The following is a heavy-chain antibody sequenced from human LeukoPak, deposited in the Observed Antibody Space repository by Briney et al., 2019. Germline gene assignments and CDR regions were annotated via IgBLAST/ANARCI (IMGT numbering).Heavy chain of an antibody. Sequence: SETLSLTCTVSGGSISSRSYYWGWIRQPPGKGLEWVASIYYSGSTYYNPSLKSRVTISVDTSRNQLSLKLISVTAADTAVYYCARQAIQYLSDAFDVWGQGTMVTVSS. J-gene: IGHJ3*01. V-gene: IGHV4-39*01. CDR2: IYYSGST. D-gene: IGHD4-11*01. CDR1: GGSISSRSYY. CDR3: ARQAIQYLSDAFDV.